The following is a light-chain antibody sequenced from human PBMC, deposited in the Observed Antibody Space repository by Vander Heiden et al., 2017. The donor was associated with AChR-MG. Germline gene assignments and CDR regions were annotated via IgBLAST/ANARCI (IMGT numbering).Light chain of an antibody. V-gene: IGLV2-11*01. J-gene: IGLJ3*02. Sequence: SALTQPRSVSGSPGQSVTISRTGTSSDVGGNNYVSWYQQYPGKAPKVMSYDVRERPSGVRVRCSGSKSGNTASLTSSGLQTDDEADYYCCSYGRNYWVFGGGTKLTVL. CDR1: SSDVGGNNY. CDR3: CSYGRNYWV. CDR2: DVR.